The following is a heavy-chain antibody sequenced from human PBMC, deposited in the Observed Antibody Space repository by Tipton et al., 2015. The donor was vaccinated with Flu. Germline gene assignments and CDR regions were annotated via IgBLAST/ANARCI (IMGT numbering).Heavy chain of an antibody. CDR3: ARVTYYYDSSGYYYGMDV. D-gene: IGHD3-22*01. V-gene: IGHV3-53*01. CDR1: GFTVSSNY. CDR2: IYSGGST. J-gene: IGHJ6*02. Sequence: SLRLSCAASGFTVSSNYMSWVRQAPGKGLEWVSVIYSGGSTYYADSVKGRFTISRDNSKNTLYLQINSLRAEDTAVYYCARVTYYYDSSGYYYGMDVWGQDTTVTVS.